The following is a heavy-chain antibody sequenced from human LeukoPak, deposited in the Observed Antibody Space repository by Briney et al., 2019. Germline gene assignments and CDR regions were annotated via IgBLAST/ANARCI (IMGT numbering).Heavy chain of an antibody. V-gene: IGHV4-4*07. CDR1: GGLLRKYY. Sequence: SETQTLPHVFRGGLLRKYYQRCVRQPAGRGLELMGRIPASESTKYSPSLQSRVTMSADTSQDKFSLKLTSVTGAGPRVYYCAKETGALAGDYWFEAWGQGTLVPVSS. CDR3: AKETGALAGDYWFEA. D-gene: IGHD6-19*01. J-gene: IGHJ5*02. CDR2: IPASEST.